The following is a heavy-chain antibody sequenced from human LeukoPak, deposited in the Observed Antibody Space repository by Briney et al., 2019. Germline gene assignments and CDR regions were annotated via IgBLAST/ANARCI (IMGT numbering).Heavy chain of an antibody. J-gene: IGHJ4*02. CDR2: IWYDGSNK. V-gene: IGHV3-33*01. Sequence: HPGGSLRLSCAASGFTFSSYGMHWVRQAPGKGLEWVAVIWYDGSNKYYADSVKGRFTISRDNSKNTLYLQMNSLRAEDTAVYYCARGKTKITIFGVVIDDRGVDYWGQGTLVTVSS. D-gene: IGHD3-3*01. CDR3: ARGKTKITIFGVVIDDRGVDY. CDR1: GFTFSSYG.